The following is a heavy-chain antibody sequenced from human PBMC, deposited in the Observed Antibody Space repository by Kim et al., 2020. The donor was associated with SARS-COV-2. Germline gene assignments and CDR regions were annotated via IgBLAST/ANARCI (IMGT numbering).Heavy chain of an antibody. Sequence: ASVKVSCKASGYTFTSYYMHWVRQAPGQGLEWMGIINPSGGSTSYAQKFQGRVTMTRDTSTSTVYMELSSLRSEDTAVYYCAREGYCSSTSCSPYFDLWGRGTLVTVSS. CDR2: INPSGGST. CDR3: AREGYCSSTSCSPYFDL. CDR1: GYTFTSYY. D-gene: IGHD2-2*01. V-gene: IGHV1-46*01. J-gene: IGHJ2*01.